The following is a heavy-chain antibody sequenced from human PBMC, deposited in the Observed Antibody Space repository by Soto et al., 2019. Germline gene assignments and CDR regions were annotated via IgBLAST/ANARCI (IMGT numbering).Heavy chain of an antibody. D-gene: IGHD2-2*01. Sequence: PSETLSLTCAVYGGSFSGYYWSWIRPPPGKGLGWIGEINHSGSTNYNPSLKSRVTISVDTSKNQFSLKLSSVTAADTAVYYCARGIVVVPAAMRKGGNWFDPWGQGTLVTVSS. CDR1: GGSFSGYY. V-gene: IGHV4-34*01. CDR2: INHSGST. CDR3: ARGIVVVPAAMRKGGNWFDP. J-gene: IGHJ5*02.